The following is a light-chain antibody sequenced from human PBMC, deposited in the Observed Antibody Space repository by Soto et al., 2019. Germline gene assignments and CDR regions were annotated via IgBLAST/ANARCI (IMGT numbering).Light chain of an antibody. CDR2: DAS. Sequence: DIQMTQSPSSLSASVGNRVTITCRASQSISTYLNWYQKKPGKAPNLLIYDASRLQSGVPSRFSGSGGGTDFTLSISSVQPEDFATYFRQQSYMDPITFGQGTRLEI. CDR1: QSISTY. V-gene: IGKV1-39*01. J-gene: IGKJ5*01. CDR3: QQSYMDPIT.